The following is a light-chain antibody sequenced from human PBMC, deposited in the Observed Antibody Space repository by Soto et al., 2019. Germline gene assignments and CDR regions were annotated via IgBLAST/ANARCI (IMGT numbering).Light chain of an antibody. Sequence: DIQMTQSPSTLSASVGDRVTITCRASQSISSWLAWYHQKPGEAPKLLIYKASSLESGVPSRFSGSGSGTEFTLTISSLQPDDFATYYCQQYKSYLSFGGGTKVEIK. CDR2: KAS. V-gene: IGKV1-5*03. CDR1: QSISSW. J-gene: IGKJ4*01. CDR3: QQYKSYLS.